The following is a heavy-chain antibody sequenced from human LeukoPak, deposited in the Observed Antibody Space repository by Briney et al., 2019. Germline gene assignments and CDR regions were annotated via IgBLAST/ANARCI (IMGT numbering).Heavy chain of an antibody. Sequence: GASGKVSCKASGYTFTSYAISWVRQAPGQGLEWMGWISAYNGNTNYAQKVQGRVTVTTDTSTSTAYMELRSLTSDDTAVYYCARVEEVRGGITSFDYWGQGTLVTVSS. CDR2: ISAYNGNT. CDR1: GYTFTSYA. D-gene: IGHD3-10*01. V-gene: IGHV1-18*01. CDR3: ARVEEVRGGITSFDY. J-gene: IGHJ4*02.